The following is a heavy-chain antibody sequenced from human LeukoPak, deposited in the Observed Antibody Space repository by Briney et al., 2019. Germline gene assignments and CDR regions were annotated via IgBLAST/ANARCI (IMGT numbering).Heavy chain of an antibody. CDR1: GGTFSSYA. V-gene: IGHV1-69*13. D-gene: IGHD3-10*01. CDR3: ARPVREVIISEYNFDT. CDR2: IIPIFGTA. Sequence: ASVKVSCKASGGTFSSYAISWVRQAPGQGLEWMEGIIPIFGTANYAQKFQGRVTITADESTSTAYMELSSLRSEDTAVYYCARPVREVIISEYNFDTWAQETRVTVPS. J-gene: IGHJ4*02.